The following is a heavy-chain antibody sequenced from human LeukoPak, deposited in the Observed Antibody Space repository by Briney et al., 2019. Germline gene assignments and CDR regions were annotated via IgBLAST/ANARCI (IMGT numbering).Heavy chain of an antibody. CDR3: ARVTRDLKKGCSLNWFDP. J-gene: IGHJ5*02. D-gene: IGHD6-13*01. V-gene: IGHV1-2*02. CDR1: GYTFTGYY. CDR2: INPNSGGT. Sequence: ASVKVSCKASGYTFTGYYMHWARQAPGQGLEWMGWINPNSGGTNYAQKFQGRVTMTRDTSISTAYMELSRLRSDDTAVYYCARVTRDLKKGCSLNWFDPWGQGTLVTVSS.